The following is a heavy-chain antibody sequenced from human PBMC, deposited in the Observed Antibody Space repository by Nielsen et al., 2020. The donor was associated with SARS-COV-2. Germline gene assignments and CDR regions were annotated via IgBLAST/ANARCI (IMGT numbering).Heavy chain of an antibody. V-gene: IGHV3-48*02. J-gene: IGHJ4*02. CDR1: GFTFSSYS. D-gene: IGHD3-22*01. CDR3: AASSGYRNKD. CDR2: ISSSSSTI. Sequence: GESLKISCAASGFTFSSYSMNWVRQAPGKGLEWVSYISSSSSTIYYADSVKGRFTISRDNAKNSLYLQMNSLRDEDTAVYYCAASSGYRNKDWGQGTLVTVSS.